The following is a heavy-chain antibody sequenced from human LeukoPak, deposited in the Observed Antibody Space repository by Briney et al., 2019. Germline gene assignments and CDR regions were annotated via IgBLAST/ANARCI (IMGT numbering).Heavy chain of an antibody. V-gene: IGHV4-59*01. CDR2: IYYSGST. CDR3: ARVYSSGWYADWYFDL. Sequence: PSETLSLTCTVSGGSISSYYWSWIRQPPGKGLEWIGYIYYSGSTNYSPSLKSRVTISVDTSKNQFSLKLSSVTAADTAVYYCARVYSSGWYADWYFDLWGRGTLVTVSS. CDR1: GGSISSYY. J-gene: IGHJ2*01. D-gene: IGHD6-19*01.